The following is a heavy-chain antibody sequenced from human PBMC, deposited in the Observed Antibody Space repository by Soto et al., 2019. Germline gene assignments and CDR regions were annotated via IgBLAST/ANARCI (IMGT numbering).Heavy chain of an antibody. CDR3: AKGPDYYDSSGYRSIDY. CDR1: GFTFSSYG. Sequence: QVQLVESGGGVVQPGRSLRLSCAASGFTFSSYGMHWVRQAPGKGLEWVAVISYDGSNKYYADSVKGRFTISRDNSKNTLYLQMKSLRAEDTAVYYCAKGPDYYDSSGYRSIDYWGQGTLVTVSS. V-gene: IGHV3-30*18. J-gene: IGHJ4*02. D-gene: IGHD3-22*01. CDR2: ISYDGSNK.